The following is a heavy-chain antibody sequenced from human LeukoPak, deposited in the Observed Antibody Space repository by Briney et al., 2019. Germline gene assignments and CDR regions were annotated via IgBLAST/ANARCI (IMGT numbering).Heavy chain of an antibody. D-gene: IGHD1-20*01. CDR3: ARLKGGLNPAPYNWNYYFDY. Sequence: ASVKVSCKASGYTFTGYYMHWVRQAPGQGLEWMGWINPNSGGTNYAQKFQGRVTMTRDTSISTAYMELSRLRSDDTAVYYCARLKGGLNPAPYNWNYYFDYWGQGTLVTVSS. V-gene: IGHV1-2*02. CDR2: INPNSGGT. CDR1: GYTFTGYY. J-gene: IGHJ4*02.